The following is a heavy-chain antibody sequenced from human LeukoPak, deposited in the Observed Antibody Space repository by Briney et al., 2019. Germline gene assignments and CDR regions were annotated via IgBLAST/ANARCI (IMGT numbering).Heavy chain of an antibody. D-gene: IGHD1-7*01. CDR1: GYSFFGYW. V-gene: IGHV5-51*01. CDR3: ARFSGTSLAKNWFDP. J-gene: IGHJ5*02. CDR2: IYPDDSET. Sequence: GESLKISCKGSGYSFFGYWIGWVRQMPDKGLEWMGIIYPDDSETRYSPAFQGQVTISADKSISTAYLQRSSLKASDTAMYYCARFSGTSLAKNWFDPWGQGTLVTVSS.